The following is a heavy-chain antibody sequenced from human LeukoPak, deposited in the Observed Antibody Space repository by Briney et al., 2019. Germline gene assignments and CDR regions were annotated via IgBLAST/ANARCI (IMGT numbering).Heavy chain of an antibody. D-gene: IGHD1-14*01. CDR2: IYYSGST. V-gene: IGHV4-39*01. Sequence: PSETLSLTCTVSGGSISSSSYYWGWIRQPPGKGLEWIGSIYYSGSTYYNPSLKSRVTISVDTSKNQFSLKLSSVTAADTAVYYCARFGSGYYYYYGMDVWGQGTTVTVSS. J-gene: IGHJ6*02. CDR3: ARFGSGYYYYYGMDV. CDR1: GGSISSSSYY.